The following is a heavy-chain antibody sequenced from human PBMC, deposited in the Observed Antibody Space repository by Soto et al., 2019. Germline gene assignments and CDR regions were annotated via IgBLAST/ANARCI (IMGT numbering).Heavy chain of an antibody. Sequence: QVQLQESGPGLVKPSETLSLTCTVSGGSFRSYYWSWIRQPPGKGLEWIGYIYSSGSSNNNPSLRSRVTISIDTSNKQISLRLKSVTAADTAMYYCARVGRTSSNSAFDIWGPGTVVTVSS. D-gene: IGHD6-13*01. V-gene: IGHV4-59*01. CDR3: ARVGRTSSNSAFDI. CDR2: IYSSGSS. J-gene: IGHJ3*02. CDR1: GGSFRSYY.